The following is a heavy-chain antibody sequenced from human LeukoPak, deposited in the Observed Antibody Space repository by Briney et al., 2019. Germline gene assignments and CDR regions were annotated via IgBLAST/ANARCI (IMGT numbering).Heavy chain of an antibody. J-gene: IGHJ4*02. D-gene: IGHD2-21*02. V-gene: IGHV3-74*01. CDR1: GFTLSSYE. CDR3: ARELPREVTLDY. Sequence: GGSLRLSCAASGFTLSSYEMLWVRQAPGKGLVWVSRINSDGSRTGYADSVKGRFTISRDNAKNTLYLQMNSLRAEDTAIYYCARELPREVTLDYWGQGTLVTVPS. CDR2: INSDGSRT.